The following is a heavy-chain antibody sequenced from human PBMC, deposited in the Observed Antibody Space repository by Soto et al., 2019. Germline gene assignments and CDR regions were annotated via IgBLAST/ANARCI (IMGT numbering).Heavy chain of an antibody. CDR3: AKREGAFET. CDR1: GFTFSSYA. CDR2: ISGSGGST. Sequence: EVQLLESGGGLVQPGGSLRLSCAASGFTFSSYAMSWVRQAPGKGLEWVSAISGSGGSTYYADSVKGRFTISRDNSKNTLHLQMNRLRAESTAVYDCAKREGAFETWGQGTRVTVSS. J-gene: IGHJ3*02. V-gene: IGHV3-23*01.